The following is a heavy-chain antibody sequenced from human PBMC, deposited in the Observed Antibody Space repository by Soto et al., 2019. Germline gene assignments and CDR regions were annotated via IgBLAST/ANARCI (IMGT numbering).Heavy chain of an antibody. CDR3: ARISGSGHLGWFDP. Sequence: QVQLVESGGGVVQPGRSLRLSCISSGFTFNTYGMFWARQAPGTGLEWVAGIWYDGSYRYYVDSVKGRFTVSRDNSKNTVYLEMNNLRAEDTAVYYCARISGSGHLGWFDPWGQGTLVTVSS. CDR2: IWYDGSYR. CDR1: GFTFNTYG. V-gene: IGHV3-33*01. D-gene: IGHD3-10*01. J-gene: IGHJ5*02.